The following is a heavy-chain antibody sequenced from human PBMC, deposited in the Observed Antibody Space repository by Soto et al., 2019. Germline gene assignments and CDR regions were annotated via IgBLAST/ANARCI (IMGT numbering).Heavy chain of an antibody. CDR3: ARAGRRPYYYYGMDV. CDR1: AGTFNNYA. V-gene: IGHV1-69*06. J-gene: IGHJ6*02. CDR2: TIPLCSTS. D-gene: IGHD7-27*01. Sequence: QEQLVQSGPEVKKPGSSVTVSCKASAGTFNNYAICWVRQAPGQGLEWMGGTIPLCSTSSYAQKFQGRVTLTADKSTSTVYMEMINLKSEDTALYYWARAGRRPYYYYGMDVWGQGTTVTVS.